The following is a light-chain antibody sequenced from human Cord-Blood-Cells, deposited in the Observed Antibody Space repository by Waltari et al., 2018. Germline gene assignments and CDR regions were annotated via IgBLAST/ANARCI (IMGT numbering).Light chain of an antibody. Sequence: QAALTQPASVSGSPGQSLTIPCTGTSCHVGGYNYVSWYQQHPGKAPKLMIYDVSNRPSGVSNRFSGSKSGNTASLTISGLQAEDEADYYCSSYTSSSTLVVFGGGTKLTVL. CDR1: SCHVGGYNY. CDR2: DVS. J-gene: IGLJ2*01. V-gene: IGLV2-14*01. CDR3: SSYTSSSTLVV.